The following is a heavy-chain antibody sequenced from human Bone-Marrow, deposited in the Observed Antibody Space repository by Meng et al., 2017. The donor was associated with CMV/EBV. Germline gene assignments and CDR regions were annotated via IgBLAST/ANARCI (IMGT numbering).Heavy chain of an antibody. Sequence: GGSLRPSCAASGFTFSDYYMNWLRQAPGKGLEWVSSICGSSTYIYYADSVKGRFSISRDNAKNSLYLQMNSLRVEDTAVYYCARDERGGTYSVDWGQGTLVTVSS. CDR2: ICGSSTYI. V-gene: IGHV3-21*01. CDR3: ARDERGGTYSVD. D-gene: IGHD1-26*01. J-gene: IGHJ4*02. CDR1: GFTFSDYY.